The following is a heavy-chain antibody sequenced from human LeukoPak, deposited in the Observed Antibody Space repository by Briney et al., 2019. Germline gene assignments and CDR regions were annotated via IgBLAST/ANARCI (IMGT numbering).Heavy chain of an antibody. V-gene: IGHV1-18*01. Sequence: ASVKVSCKTSGYTFTTYGVSWVRQAPGHGLEWMGWVSGYTGNTNYAERFQGRVTTTIDASTSTVYMELTNLRSDDTAVYFCARGEVSASLYYFDFWGQGTLVTVS. CDR3: ARGEVSASLYYFDF. CDR1: GYTFTTYG. D-gene: IGHD1-14*01. J-gene: IGHJ4*02. CDR2: VSGYTGNT.